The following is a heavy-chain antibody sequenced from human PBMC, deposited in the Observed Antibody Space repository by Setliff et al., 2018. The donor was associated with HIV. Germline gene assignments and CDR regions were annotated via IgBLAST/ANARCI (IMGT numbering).Heavy chain of an antibody. J-gene: IGHJ5*02. CDR2: IIPIFGTA. CDR3: ARDFSGQLLVGGWFDP. CDR1: GGTFSSDV. Sequence: SVKVSCKASGGTFSSDVISWVRQAPGQGLEWMGGIIPIFGTANYAQKFQGRVTITADESTSTAYMELSSLRSDDTAVYYCARDFSGQLLVGGWFDPWGQGTRGTVSA. D-gene: IGHD6-13*01. V-gene: IGHV1-69*13.